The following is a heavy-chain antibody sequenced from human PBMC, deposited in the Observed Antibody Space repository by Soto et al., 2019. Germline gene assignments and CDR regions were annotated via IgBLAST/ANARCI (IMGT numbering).Heavy chain of an antibody. Sequence: QVQLVQSGAEVKKPGASVKVSCKASGYTFTSYAMHWVRQAPGQRLEWMGWINAGNGNTKYSQKFQGRVTITGDTSASTAYMELSSLRSEDTAVYYCARGLNGYLHYFDYWGQGTLVTVSS. CDR1: GYTFTSYA. D-gene: IGHD5-18*01. CDR2: INAGNGNT. V-gene: IGHV1-3*01. J-gene: IGHJ4*02. CDR3: ARGLNGYLHYFDY.